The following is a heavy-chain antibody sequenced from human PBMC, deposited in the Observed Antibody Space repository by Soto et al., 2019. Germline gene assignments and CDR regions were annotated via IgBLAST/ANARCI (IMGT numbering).Heavy chain of an antibody. CDR2: MFHSGST. D-gene: IGHD2-2*01. CDR1: GDSVITNRW. V-gene: IGHV4-4*02. J-gene: IGHJ4*02. Sequence: SETLSLTCTVSGDSVITNRWWGWVRQSPGKGLEWIADMFHSGSTNYSPSLESRVTLSLDTSKSQFSLKLSSVTAADTAVYYCARVSQYCSSSRCSVDRLDYWGQGSLVTFSS. CDR3: ARVSQYCSSSRCSVDRLDY.